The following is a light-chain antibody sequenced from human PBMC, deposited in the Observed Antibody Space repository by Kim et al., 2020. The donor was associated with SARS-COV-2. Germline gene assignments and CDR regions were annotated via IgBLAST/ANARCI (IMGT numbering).Light chain of an antibody. V-gene: IGLV3-21*04. CDR2: YDS. J-gene: IGLJ3*02. Sequence: ATRKAATINGRGSKLEGQSGQWYQQKQGQGPVVVIDYDSDRPSGSPERVSGYKSENTATLTISRVEAGDKADYYCQVWDSDSYHWVFGGGTQLTVL. CDR1: KLEGQS. CDR3: QVWDSDSYHWV.